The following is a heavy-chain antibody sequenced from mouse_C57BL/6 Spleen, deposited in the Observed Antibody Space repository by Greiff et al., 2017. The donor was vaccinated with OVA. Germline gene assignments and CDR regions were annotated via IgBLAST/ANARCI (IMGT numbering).Heavy chain of an antibody. J-gene: IGHJ2*01. CDR3: ARRGLHFDY. V-gene: IGHV3-6*01. Sequence: ESGPGLVKPSQSLSLTCSVTGYSITSGYYWNWIRQFPGNKLEWMGYISYDGSNNYNPSLKNRISITRDTSKNQFFLKLNSVTTEDTATYYCARRGLHFDYWGQGTTLTVSS. CDR1: GYSITSGYY. CDR2: ISYDGSN.